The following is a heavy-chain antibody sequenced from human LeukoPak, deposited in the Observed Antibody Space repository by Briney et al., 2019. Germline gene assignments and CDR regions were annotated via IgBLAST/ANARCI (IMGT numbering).Heavy chain of an antibody. CDR3: ARENTAVPGGDC. V-gene: IGHV3-7*01. Sequence: PGGSLRLSCAASGFTINNYWMSWVRQAPGKGLEWVANIKQDGSEKYYVDSVKGRFPISRDNAKNSVYLQMNSLRAEDTAVYYCARENTAVPGGDCWGQGTLVTVSS. CDR2: IKQDGSEK. D-gene: IGHD5-18*01. CDR1: GFTINNYW. J-gene: IGHJ4*02.